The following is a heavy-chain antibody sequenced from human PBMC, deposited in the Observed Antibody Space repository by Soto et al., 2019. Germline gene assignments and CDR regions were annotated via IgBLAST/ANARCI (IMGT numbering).Heavy chain of an antibody. J-gene: IGHJ5*02. CDR3: ARDLRITIFGVAGWFDP. V-gene: IGHV4-59*01. CDR1: GGSISSYY. CDR2: IYYSGST. D-gene: IGHD3-3*01. Sequence: QVQLQESGPGLVKPSETLSLTCTVSGGSISSYYWSWIRQPPGKGLEWIGYIYYSGSTNYNPSLKSRVTISVEKSKNQFSLKLSSVTAADTAVYYCARDLRITIFGVAGWFDPWGQGTLVTVSS.